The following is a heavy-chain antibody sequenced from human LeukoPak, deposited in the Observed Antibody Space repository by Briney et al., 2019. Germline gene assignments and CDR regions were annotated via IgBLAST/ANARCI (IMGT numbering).Heavy chain of an antibody. CDR1: GFMFSSNG. D-gene: IGHD3-22*01. V-gene: IGHV3-30*02. J-gene: IGHJ4*02. Sequence: PGGSLRLSCAASGFMFSSNGMHWVRQAPGKGLEWVAFIRYDGSDKFYADSVKGRFPISRDNSKNTVDLHLNSLRADDTAVYYCAKDSYDSSGYPSYWGQGTLVTVSS. CDR3: AKDSYDSSGYPSY. CDR2: IRYDGSDK.